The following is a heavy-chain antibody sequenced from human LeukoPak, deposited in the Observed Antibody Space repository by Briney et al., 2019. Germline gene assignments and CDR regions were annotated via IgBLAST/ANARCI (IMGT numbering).Heavy chain of an antibody. CDR2: IKSKTDGGTT. V-gene: IGHV3-15*01. CDR3: TTEDTYYDFWSGFY. D-gene: IGHD3-3*01. Sequence: GGSLRLSCAASGFTFSNAWMSWVRQAPGKGLEWVGRIKSKTDGGTTDYAAPVKGRFTISRDDSKNTLYLQMNSLKTEDTAVYYCTTEDTYYDFWSGFYWGQGTLVTVSS. J-gene: IGHJ4*02. CDR1: GFTFSNAW.